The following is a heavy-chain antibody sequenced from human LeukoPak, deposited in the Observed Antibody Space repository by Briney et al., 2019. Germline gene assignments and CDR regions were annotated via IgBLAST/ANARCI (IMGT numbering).Heavy chain of an antibody. CDR1: GGSFSGYC. Sequence: SETLSLTCAVYGGSFSGYCWSWIRQPPGKGLEWIGEINHSGSTNYNPSLKSRVTISVDTSKNQFSLKLSSVTAADTAVYYCARGQSYIDYWGQGTLVTVSS. V-gene: IGHV4-34*01. J-gene: IGHJ4*02. CDR2: INHSGST. CDR3: ARGQSYIDY.